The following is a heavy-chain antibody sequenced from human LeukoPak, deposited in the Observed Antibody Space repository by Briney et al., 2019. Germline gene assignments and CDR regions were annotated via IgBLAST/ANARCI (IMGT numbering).Heavy chain of an antibody. D-gene: IGHD5-12*01. CDR2: INHSGST. CDR3: AKWLRSANGYYYYYYMDV. J-gene: IGHJ6*03. CDR1: GGSFSGYY. Sequence: SETLSLTCAVYGGSFSGYYWSWIRQPPGKGLEWIGEINHSGSTNYNPSLKSRVPISVDTSKNQFSLKLSSVTAADTAVYYCAKWLRSANGYYYYYYMDVWGKGTTVTVSS. V-gene: IGHV4-34*01.